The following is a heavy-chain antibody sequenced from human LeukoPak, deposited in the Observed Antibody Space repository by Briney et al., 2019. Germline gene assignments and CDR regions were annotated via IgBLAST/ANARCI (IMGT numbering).Heavy chain of an antibody. J-gene: IGHJ3*02. V-gene: IGHV4-59*10. CDR1: GGSISSYY. CDR2: IYTSGST. CDR3: ARGPYSYDSSGAFDI. Sequence: SETLSLTCAVYGGSISSYYWSWIRQPAGKGLEWIGRIYTSGSTNYNPSLKSRVTISVDTSKNQFSLKLSSVTAADTAVYFCARGPYSYDSSGAFDIWGQGTMVTVSS. D-gene: IGHD3-22*01.